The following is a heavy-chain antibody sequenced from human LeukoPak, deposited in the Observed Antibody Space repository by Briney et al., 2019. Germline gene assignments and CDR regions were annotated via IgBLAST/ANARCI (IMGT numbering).Heavy chain of an antibody. J-gene: IGHJ6*02. CDR1: GDSVSSNSAA. CDR2: TYYRSKWYN. D-gene: IGHD2-2*01. CDR3: AREMLVVVPAAIIYYYGMDV. V-gene: IGHV6-1*01. Sequence: SQTLSLTCAISGDSVSSNSAAWNWIRQSPSRGLEWLGRTYYRSKWYNDYAVPVKSRITINPDTSKNQFSLQLNSVTPEDTAVYYCAREMLVVVPAAIIYYYGMDVWGPGTTVNVSS.